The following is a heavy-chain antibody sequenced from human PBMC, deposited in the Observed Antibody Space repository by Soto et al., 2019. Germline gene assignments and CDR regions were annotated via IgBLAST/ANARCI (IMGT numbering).Heavy chain of an antibody. CDR3: ARTFYDFWSGYPSNFDY. Sequence: GASVKVSCKASGGTFSSYAISWVRQAPGQGLEWMGGIIPIFGTANYAQKFQGRVTITADESTSTAYMELSSLRSEDTAVYYCARTFYDFWSGYPSNFDYWGQGTLVTVSS. CDR1: GGTFSSYA. CDR2: IIPIFGTA. V-gene: IGHV1-69*13. D-gene: IGHD3-3*01. J-gene: IGHJ4*02.